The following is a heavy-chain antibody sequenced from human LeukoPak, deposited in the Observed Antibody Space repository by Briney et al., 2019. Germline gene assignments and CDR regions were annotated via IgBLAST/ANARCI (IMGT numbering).Heavy chain of an antibody. CDR3: ARWPRYGGHDY. V-gene: IGHV3-21*01. CDR1: GFTFSSYS. D-gene: IGHD4-23*01. CDR2: ISSSSSYI. Sequence: GGSLRLSCAASGFTFSSYSMNWIRQAPGKGLEWVSSISSSSSYIYYADSVKGRFTISRDNARNSLYLQMHGLRAEDMAVYYCARWPRYGGHDYWGQGTLVTVSS. J-gene: IGHJ4*02.